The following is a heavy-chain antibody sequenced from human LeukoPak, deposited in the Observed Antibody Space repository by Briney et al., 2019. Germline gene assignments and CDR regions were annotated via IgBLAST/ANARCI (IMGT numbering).Heavy chain of an antibody. CDR2: ISWNSGSI. CDR3: ARDGSGQSYYYYYGMDV. Sequence: PGGSLRLSCAASGFTFDDYAMHWVRQAPGKGLEWVSGISWNSGSIGYADSVKGRFTISRDNAKNSLYLQMNSLRAEDTAVYYCARDGSGQSYYYYYGMDVWGQGTTVTVSS. J-gene: IGHJ6*02. CDR1: GFTFDDYA. V-gene: IGHV3-9*01. D-gene: IGHD3-10*01.